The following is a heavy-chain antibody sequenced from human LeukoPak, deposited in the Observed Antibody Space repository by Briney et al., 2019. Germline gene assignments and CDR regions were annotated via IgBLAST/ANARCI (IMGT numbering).Heavy chain of an antibody. D-gene: IGHD5-24*01. CDR2: ISDNGGST. CDR1: VSIFSSHA. J-gene: IGHJ4*02. V-gene: IGHV3-64D*06. CDR3: GGRATTLRVYFDY. Sequence: PGGSLRLSCSASVSIFSSHAMHWVRQAPGKGLEYVSAISDNGGSTYYADSVKGRFTISRDNSKNTLYLQMSSLRAEDTAVYYCGGRATTLRVYFDYWGQGTLVTVSS.